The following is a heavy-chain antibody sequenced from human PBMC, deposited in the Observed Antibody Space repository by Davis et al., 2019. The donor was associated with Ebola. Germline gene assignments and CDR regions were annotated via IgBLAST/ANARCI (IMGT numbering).Heavy chain of an antibody. CDR1: GFTFSSYT. CDR3: ARGDGYNYWIS. V-gene: IGHV3-21*06. J-gene: IGHJ5*02. D-gene: IGHD5-24*01. Sequence: GESLKISCVVSGFTFSSYTINWVRQAPGKGLEWVSSISRSSSHIFYADSVKGRFTISRDTSKNTLYLQMNGLRVEDTAVYYCARGDGYNYWISWGQGTLVTVSS. CDR2: ISRSSSHI.